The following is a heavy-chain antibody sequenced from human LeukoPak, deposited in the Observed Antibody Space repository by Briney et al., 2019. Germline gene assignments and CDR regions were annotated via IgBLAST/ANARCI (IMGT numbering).Heavy chain of an antibody. CDR3: ARMVTNGAFDY. CDR2: ISSGSSYV. V-gene: IGHV3-21*01. CDR1: GFTFSSYS. D-gene: IGHD2-21*02. J-gene: IGHJ4*02. Sequence: GGSLRLSCAASGFTFSSYSMNWVRQAPGKGLEWVSSISSGSSYVYYADSVKGRFTISRDNAKNSLYLQMNSLRAEDTAVYYCARMVTNGAFDYWGQGTLVTVSS.